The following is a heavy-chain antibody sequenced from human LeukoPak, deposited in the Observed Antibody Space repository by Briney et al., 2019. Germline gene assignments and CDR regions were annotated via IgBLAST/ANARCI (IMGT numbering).Heavy chain of an antibody. J-gene: IGHJ5*02. CDR3: ATYPVEMATAP. CDR1: GFTVSSNY. D-gene: IGHD5-24*01. CDR2: IYSGGST. Sequence: GGSLRLSCAASGFTVSSNYMSWVRQAPGKGLEWVSVIYSGGSTYYADSVKGRSTISRDNSKNTLYLQMNSLRAEDTAVYYCATYPVEMATAPWGQGTLVTVSS. V-gene: IGHV3-53*01.